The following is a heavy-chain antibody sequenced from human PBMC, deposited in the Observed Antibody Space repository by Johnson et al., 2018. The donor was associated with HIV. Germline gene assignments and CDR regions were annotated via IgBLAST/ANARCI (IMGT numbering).Heavy chain of an antibody. V-gene: IGHV3-30-3*01. Sequence: QMLLVESGGGVVQPGRSLRLSCAASGFTFSSYAMHLVRQAPGKGLEWVAVISYDGSNKYYADSVKGRFTISRDNSKNTLYLQMNSLRAEDTAVYYCARDQGSGWPTNAFDIWGRGTRVTVSS. CDR3: ARDQGSGWPTNAFDI. J-gene: IGHJ3*02. D-gene: IGHD6-19*01. CDR2: ISYDGSNK. CDR1: GFTFSSYA.